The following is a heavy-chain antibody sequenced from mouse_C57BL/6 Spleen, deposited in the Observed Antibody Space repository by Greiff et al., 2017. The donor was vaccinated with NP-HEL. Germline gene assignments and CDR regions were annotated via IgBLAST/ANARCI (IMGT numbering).Heavy chain of an antibody. CDR1: GYTFTSYW. V-gene: IGHV1-52*01. J-gene: IGHJ2*01. Sequence: QVQLQQPGAELVRPGSSVKLSCKASGYTFTSYWMHWVKQRPIQGLEWIGNIDPSDSETHYNQKFKDKATLTVDKSSSTAYMQLSSLTSEDSAVYYCARYRSSYHFDYWGQGTTLTVSS. CDR2: IDPSDSET. D-gene: IGHD1-1*01. CDR3: ARYRSSYHFDY.